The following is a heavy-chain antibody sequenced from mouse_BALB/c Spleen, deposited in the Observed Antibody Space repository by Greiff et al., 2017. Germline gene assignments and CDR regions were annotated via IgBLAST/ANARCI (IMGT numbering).Heavy chain of an antibody. J-gene: IGHJ3*01. D-gene: IGHD2-2*01. Sequence: VQLVESGAELMKPGASVKISCKATGYTFSSYWIEWVKQRPGHGLEWIGEILPGSGSTNYNEKFKGKATFTADTSSNTAYMQLSSLTSEDSAVYYCARGIYYGYDEAWFAYWGQGTLVTVSA. CDR2: ILPGSGST. V-gene: IGHV1-9*01. CDR3: ARGIYYGYDEAWFAY. CDR1: GYTFSSYW.